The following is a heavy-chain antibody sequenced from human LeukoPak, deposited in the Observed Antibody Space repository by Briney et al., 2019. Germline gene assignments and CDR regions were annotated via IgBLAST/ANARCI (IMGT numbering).Heavy chain of an antibody. CDR1: GYTFTGYY. J-gene: IGHJ5*02. Sequence: ASVKISCKASGYTFTGYYMHWVRQAPGQGLEWMGWINPNSGGTNYAQKFQGRVTMTRDTSISTAYMELSRLRSDDTAVYYRARDRGVIGSARFDPWGQGTLVTVSS. CDR3: ARDRGVIGSARFDP. D-gene: IGHD3-3*01. V-gene: IGHV1-2*02. CDR2: INPNSGGT.